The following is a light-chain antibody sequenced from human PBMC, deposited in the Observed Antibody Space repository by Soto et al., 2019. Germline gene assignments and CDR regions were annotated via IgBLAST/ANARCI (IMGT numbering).Light chain of an antibody. CDR1: QSVSSY. CDR3: QQRSNWPPLFT. Sequence: EIVLTQSPATLSLSPGERATLSCRASQSVSSYLAWYQQKPGQAPRLLIYDASNRATGIPARFSGSGSGTDFTLTISSLEPEDCAVYYCQQRSNWPPLFTFGPGTKVDI. CDR2: DAS. J-gene: IGKJ3*01. V-gene: IGKV3-11*01.